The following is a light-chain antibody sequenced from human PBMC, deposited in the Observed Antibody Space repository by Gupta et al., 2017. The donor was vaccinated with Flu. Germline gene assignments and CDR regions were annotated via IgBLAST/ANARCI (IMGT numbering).Light chain of an antibody. CDR2: EVT. Sequence: QSALTQPASVSGSPGQSITISCTGTSSDVGSYNLVSWYQQHPATAPNLIICEVTKLPSGIAKCSSCSSAGTTAFLISARLHEEDDAYYCCASYDRRSGAVFGAGTKVTVL. V-gene: IGLV2-23*02. CDR1: SSDVGSYNL. CDR3: ASYDRRSGAV. J-gene: IGLJ1*01.